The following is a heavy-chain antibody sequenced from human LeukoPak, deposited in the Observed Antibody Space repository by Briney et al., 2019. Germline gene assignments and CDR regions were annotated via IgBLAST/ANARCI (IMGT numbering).Heavy chain of an antibody. CDR3: ATGSGHYYDR. CDR1: GFTFSSYY. D-gene: IGHD3-3*01. Sequence: GGSLRLSCTTSGFTFSSYYMHWVRQAPGKGLEWVAVVRDDGDTKYYVDSVKGRFTISRDNSKNTLYLQMSTLRDEDTAIYYCATGSGHYYDRWGQGTLVTVSS. CDR2: VRDDGDTK. J-gene: IGHJ4*02. V-gene: IGHV3-30*02.